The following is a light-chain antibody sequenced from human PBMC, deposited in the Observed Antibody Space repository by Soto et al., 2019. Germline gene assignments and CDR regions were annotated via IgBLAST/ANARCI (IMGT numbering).Light chain of an antibody. CDR1: QSISSW. V-gene: IGKV1-5*03. Sequence: DIQMTQSPSTLSASVGDRVTITCRASQSISSWLDWYQQKPGKAPKLLIYEASNLESGVPSRFSVSGSGTEFTRTISSLQPDDFATDYCQQSNHYPWTFGQGNKGDIK. CDR2: EAS. CDR3: QQSNHYPWT. J-gene: IGKJ1*01.